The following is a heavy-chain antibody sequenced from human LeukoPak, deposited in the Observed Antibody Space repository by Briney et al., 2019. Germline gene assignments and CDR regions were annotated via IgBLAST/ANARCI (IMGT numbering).Heavy chain of an antibody. V-gene: IGHV3-23*01. J-gene: IGHJ4*02. D-gene: IGHD3-10*01. Sequence: GGSLRLSCAASGLTFSSYAMSWVRQAPGKGLEWVSAISGSGGSTYYADSVKGRFTISRDNSKNTLYLQMNSLRAEDTAVYYCAKYRFGELSPFDYWGQGTLVTVSS. CDR1: GLTFSSYA. CDR3: AKYRFGELSPFDY. CDR2: ISGSGGST.